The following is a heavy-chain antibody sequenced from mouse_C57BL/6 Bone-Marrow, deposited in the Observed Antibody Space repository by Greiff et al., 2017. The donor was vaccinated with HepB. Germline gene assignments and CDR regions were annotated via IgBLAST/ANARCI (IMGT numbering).Heavy chain of an antibody. D-gene: IGHD2-5*01. CDR3: ARRGYYSIYWYFDV. CDR1: GFTFSSYA. Sequence: EVKLMESGEGLVKPGGSLKLSCAASGFTFSSYAMSWVRQTPEKRLEWVATISDGGSYTYYPDNVKGRFTISRDNAKNNLYLQMSHLKSEDTAMYYCARRGYYSIYWYFDVWGTGTTVTVSS. J-gene: IGHJ1*03. V-gene: IGHV5-4*03. CDR2: ISDGGSYT.